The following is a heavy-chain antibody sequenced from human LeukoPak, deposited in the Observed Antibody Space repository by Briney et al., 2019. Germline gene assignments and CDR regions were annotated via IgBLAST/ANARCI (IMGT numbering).Heavy chain of an antibody. CDR3: ARGRWESYYFDY. D-gene: IGHD1-26*01. J-gene: IGHJ4*02. CDR1: GFTFSGYS. Sequence: GGSLRLSCAASGFTFSGYSMNWVRQAPGKGLEWVSSISSSSSYIYYADSVKGRFTISRDNAKNSLYLQMNSLRAEDTAVYYCARGRWESYYFDYWGQGTLVTVSS. V-gene: IGHV3-21*01. CDR2: ISSSSSYI.